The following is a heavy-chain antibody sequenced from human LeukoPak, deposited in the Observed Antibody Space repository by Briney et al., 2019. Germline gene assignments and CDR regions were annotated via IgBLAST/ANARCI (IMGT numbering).Heavy chain of an antibody. CDR3: ARATGYDATFDY. D-gene: IGHD6-13*01. J-gene: IGHJ4*02. V-gene: IGHV3-7*02. CDR1: GFTFSNYW. CDR2: IKQDGSEK. Sequence: GGSLRLSCAASGFTFSNYWMSCVRQAPGKGLEWVANIKQDGSEKYYVDSVKGRFTISRDNARNSLYLQMNSLRAEDTAVYFCARATGYDATFDYWGQGTLVTVSS.